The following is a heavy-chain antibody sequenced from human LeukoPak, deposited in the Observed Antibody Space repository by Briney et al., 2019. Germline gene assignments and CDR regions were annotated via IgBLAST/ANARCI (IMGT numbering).Heavy chain of an antibody. J-gene: IGHJ3*02. CDR1: GFTVSSNY. Sequence: GGSLRLSCAASGFTVSSNYMSWVRQAPGKGLEWVSVIYSGGSTYYADSVKGRFTISRDTSKNTLYLQMNSLRAEDTAVYYCARDQDIDAFDIWGQGTMVTVSS. V-gene: IGHV3-66*01. CDR2: IYSGGST. CDR3: ARDQDIDAFDI.